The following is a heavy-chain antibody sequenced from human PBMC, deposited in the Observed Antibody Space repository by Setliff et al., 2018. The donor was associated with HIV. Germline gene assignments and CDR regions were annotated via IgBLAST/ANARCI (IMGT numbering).Heavy chain of an antibody. J-gene: IGHJ6*02. CDR2: ISYTGST. Sequence: PSETLSLTCTVPGGSINRSNYYWGWIRQPPGKGLEWIGTISYTGSTYYDPSLKSRVTILIDTSTNQFSLKLSSVTASDTAVYYCARHVDGGLWNAYYYYGLDVWGQGTAVTVSS. D-gene: IGHD3-3*01. CDR3: ARHVDGGLWNAYYYYGLDV. V-gene: IGHV4-39*01. CDR1: GGSINRSNYY.